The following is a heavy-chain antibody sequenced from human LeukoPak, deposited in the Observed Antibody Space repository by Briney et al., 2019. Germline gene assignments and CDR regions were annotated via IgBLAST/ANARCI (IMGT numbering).Heavy chain of an antibody. J-gene: IGHJ6*02. Sequence: SETLSLTCAVYGGSFSGYYWSWIRQPPGKGLEWIGEINHSGSTNYNPSLKSRVTISVDTPKNQFSLKLSSVTAADTAVYYCAGHIVVVPAAPDYYYGMDVWGQGTTVTVSS. CDR2: INHSGST. CDR3: AGHIVVVPAAPDYYYGMDV. CDR1: GGSFSGYY. D-gene: IGHD2-2*01. V-gene: IGHV4-34*01.